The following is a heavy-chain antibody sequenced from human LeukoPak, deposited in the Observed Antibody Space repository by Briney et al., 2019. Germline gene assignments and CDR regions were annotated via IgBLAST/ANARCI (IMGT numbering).Heavy chain of an antibody. J-gene: IGHJ4*02. Sequence: SETLSLTCAVYGGSFSGHYWSWIRQPPGKGLEWIGEINHSGSTNYNPSLKSRVTISVDTSKNQFSLKLSSVTAADTAVYYCARLFGGYSYDFEYWGQGTLLTVSS. CDR3: ARLFGGYSYDFEY. CDR2: INHSGST. D-gene: IGHD5-18*01. V-gene: IGHV4-34*01. CDR1: GGSFSGHY.